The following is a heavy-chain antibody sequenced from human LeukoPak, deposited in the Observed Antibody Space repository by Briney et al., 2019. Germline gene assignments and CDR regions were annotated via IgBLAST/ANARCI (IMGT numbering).Heavy chain of an antibody. D-gene: IGHD3-10*01. J-gene: IGHJ5*02. Sequence: PSETLSLTCTVSGGSISSGSYCWSWIRQPAGKGLEWIGYIYYSGSTNYNPSLKSRVTISVDTSKNQFSLKLSSVTAADTAVYYCARDYTDYYYGSGSTLNNWFDPWGQGTLVTVSS. CDR1: GGSISSGSYC. V-gene: IGHV4-61*10. CDR3: ARDYTDYYYGSGSTLNNWFDP. CDR2: IYYSGST.